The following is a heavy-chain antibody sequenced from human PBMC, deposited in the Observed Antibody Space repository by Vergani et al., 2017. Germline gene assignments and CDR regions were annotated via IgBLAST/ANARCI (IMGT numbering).Heavy chain of an antibody. D-gene: IGHD3-3*01. V-gene: IGHV4-39*07. CDR1: GGSISSSSYY. CDR3: ARHYYDVWSGYYRAYNWFDP. Sequence: QLQLQESGPGLVKPSETLSLTCTVSGGSISSSSYYWGWIRQPPGKGLEWIGSIYYSGSTYYNPSLKSRVTISVETSKNQFSLKLSSVTAADTAVYYCARHYYDVWSGYYRAYNWFDPWGQGTLVTVSS. CDR2: IYYSGST. J-gene: IGHJ5*02.